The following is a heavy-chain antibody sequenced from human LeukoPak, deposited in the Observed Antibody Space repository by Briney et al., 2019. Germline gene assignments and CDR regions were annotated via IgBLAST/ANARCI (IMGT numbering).Heavy chain of an antibody. CDR1: GFTFSDYY. CDR3: ARDWTTYYYDSSGYYR. D-gene: IGHD3-22*01. V-gene: IGHV3-11*01. Sequence: GGSLRLSCAASGFTFSDYYMSWIRQAPGKGLEWVSYISSSGSTIYYADSVKGRFTISRDNAKNSLYLQMNSLRAEDTAVYYCARDWTTYYYDSSGYYRWGQGTLVTVSS. J-gene: IGHJ4*02. CDR2: ISSSGSTI.